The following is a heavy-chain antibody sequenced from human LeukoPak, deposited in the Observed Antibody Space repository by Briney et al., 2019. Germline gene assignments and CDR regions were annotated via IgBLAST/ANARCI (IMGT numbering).Heavy chain of an antibody. V-gene: IGHV4-39*07. CDR1: GGSISSSGYY. Sequence: SETLSLTCTVSGGSISSSGYYWSWIRQPPGKGLEWIGSIYYSGSTYYNPSLKSRVTISVDTSKNQFSLKLSSVTAADTAVYYCARDMDLSVWSGYPAMDVWGKGTTVTVSS. J-gene: IGHJ6*04. CDR2: IYYSGST. CDR3: ARDMDLSVWSGYPAMDV. D-gene: IGHD3-3*01.